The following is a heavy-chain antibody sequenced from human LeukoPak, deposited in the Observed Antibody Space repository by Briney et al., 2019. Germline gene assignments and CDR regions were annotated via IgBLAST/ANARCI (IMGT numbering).Heavy chain of an antibody. D-gene: IGHD3-10*01. Sequence: ASVKVSCKVSGYTLTELSMHWVRQAPGKGLEWMGCFDPEDGETIYAQKFQGRVTMTEDTSTDTAYMELSSLRSEDTAVYYCATDSMVRGVIILVIWGQGTLVTVSS. CDR3: ATDSMVRGVIILVI. CDR1: GYTLTELS. CDR2: FDPEDGET. J-gene: IGHJ4*02. V-gene: IGHV1-24*01.